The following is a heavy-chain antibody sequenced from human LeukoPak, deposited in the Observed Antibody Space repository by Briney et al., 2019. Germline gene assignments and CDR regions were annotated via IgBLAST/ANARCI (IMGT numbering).Heavy chain of an antibody. CDR3: ARSPMVRGVIIYYFDY. V-gene: IGHV3-64*02. CDR2: ISSNGGST. Sequence: GGSLRLSCAASGFIFSSYAMHWVRQAPGKGLEYVSAISSNGGSTYYADSVKGRFTISRDNSKNTLYLQMGSLRAEDMAVYYCARSPMVRGVIIYYFDYWGQGTLVTVSS. CDR1: GFIFSSYA. J-gene: IGHJ4*02. D-gene: IGHD3-10*01.